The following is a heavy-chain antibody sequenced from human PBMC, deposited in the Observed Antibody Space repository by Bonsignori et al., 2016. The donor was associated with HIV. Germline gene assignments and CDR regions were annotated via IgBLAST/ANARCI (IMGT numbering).Heavy chain of an antibody. V-gene: IGHV4-59*01. D-gene: IGHD6-13*01. Sequence: WIRQPPGKGLEWIGYIYYSGSTNYNPSLKSRVTISVDTSKNQFSLKLSSVTAADTAVYYCARGDSSSWYGIDAFDIWGQGTMVTVSS. CDR3: ARGDSSSWYGIDAFDI. CDR2: IYYSGST. J-gene: IGHJ3*02.